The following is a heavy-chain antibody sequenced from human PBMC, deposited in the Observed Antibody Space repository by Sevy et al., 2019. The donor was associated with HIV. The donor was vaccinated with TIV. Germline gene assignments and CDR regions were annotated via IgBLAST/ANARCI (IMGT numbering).Heavy chain of an antibody. CDR1: GFTFSDYC. Sequence: GGSLRLSCAASGFTFSDYCVNWVRQAPGKGLEWVSSIRDSSVYIYYADSVKGRFTISRDNAKNSLYLQMNSLRAEDTVVYYCARAIGTGAVDAFDIWGQGTMVTVSS. D-gene: IGHD6-19*01. V-gene: IGHV3-21*01. CDR3: ARAIGTGAVDAFDI. CDR2: IRDSSVYI. J-gene: IGHJ3*02.